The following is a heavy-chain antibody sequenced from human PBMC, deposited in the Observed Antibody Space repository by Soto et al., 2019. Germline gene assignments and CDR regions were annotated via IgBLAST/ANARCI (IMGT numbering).Heavy chain of an antibody. CDR1: GFTLSSYW. J-gene: IGHJ4*02. V-gene: IGHV3-74*01. Sequence: GGSLRLSCAASGFTLSSYWMHWVRQAPGKGLVWVSRINSDGSSTSYADSVKGRFTISRDNAKNTLYLQMNSLRAEDTAVYYCARGPFYGAPFDYWGQGTLVTVSS. CDR3: ARGPFYGAPFDY. D-gene: IGHD4-17*01. CDR2: INSDGSST.